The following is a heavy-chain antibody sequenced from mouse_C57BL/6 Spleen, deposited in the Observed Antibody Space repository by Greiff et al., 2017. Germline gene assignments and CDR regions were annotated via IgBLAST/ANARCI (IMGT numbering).Heavy chain of an antibody. CDR2: FYPGSGSI. J-gene: IGHJ3*01. CDR3: ARREEEGYYDYTRFAD. V-gene: IGHV1-62-2*01. Sequence: QVQLQQSGAELVKPGASVKLSCKASGYTFTEYTIHWVKQRSGQGLEWIGWFYPGSGSIKYNEKFKDKATLTVDKSSSTVYMELSRLPSEDSAVYVFARREEEGYYDYTRFADWVQWTLVTLSA. CDR1: GYTFTEYT. D-gene: IGHD2-4*01.